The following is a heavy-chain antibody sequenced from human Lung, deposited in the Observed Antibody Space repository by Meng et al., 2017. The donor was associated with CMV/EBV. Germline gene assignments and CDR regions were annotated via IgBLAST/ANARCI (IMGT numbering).Heavy chain of an antibody. Sequence: GESLKISCAASGFTFSDYYMSWIRQAPGKGLEWVSYISSSGSTIYYADSVKGRFTISRDNAKNSLYLQMNSLRAEDTAVYYCARTGTSANYYYYYGMDVWGQGTTVXVSS. CDR2: ISSSGSTI. J-gene: IGHJ6*02. V-gene: IGHV3-11*01. CDR3: ARTGTSANYYYYYGMDV. CDR1: GFTFSDYY. D-gene: IGHD1/OR15-1a*01.